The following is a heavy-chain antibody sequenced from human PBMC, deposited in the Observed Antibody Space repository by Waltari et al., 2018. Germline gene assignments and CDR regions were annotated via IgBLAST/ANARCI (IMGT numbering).Heavy chain of an antibody. J-gene: IGHJ5*02. V-gene: IGHV1-8*01. CDR2: MNPNSGNT. CDR3: ARGTQSSSPRFDP. CDR1: GYTFTSYD. Sequence: QVQLVQSGAEVKKPVASVKVSCKASGYTFTSYDINWVRQAAGQGLEWMGWMNPNSGNTGYAQKFQGRVIMTRNISLSTAYMELSSLRSEDTAVYYCARGTQSSSPRFDPWGQGTLVSVSS. D-gene: IGHD6-19*01.